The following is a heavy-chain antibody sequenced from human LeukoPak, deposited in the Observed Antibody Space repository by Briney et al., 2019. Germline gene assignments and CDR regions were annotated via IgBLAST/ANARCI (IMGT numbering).Heavy chain of an antibody. CDR2: IYPGDSDT. V-gene: IGHV5-51*01. D-gene: IGHD4-23*01. J-gene: IGHJ4*02. Sequence: GESLKISCKGSGDSFTSYWIGWVRQMRGKGLEWMGIIYPGDSDTRSSPSFLGQVTISADKSISTAYLQWSSLKASDTATYYCARADYGGASDYWGQGPLVTVSS. CDR3: ARADYGGASDY. CDR1: GDSFTSYW.